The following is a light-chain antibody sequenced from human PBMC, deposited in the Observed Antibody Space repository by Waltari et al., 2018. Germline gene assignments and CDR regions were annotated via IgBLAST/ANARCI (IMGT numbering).Light chain of an antibody. Sequence: SYVLTQPPSVSVAPGQTARITCGGNNIGSERGPWYQHKTGQAPVLVIYYDGGRPSGIPERCSGSNSGDTATLTITGVEAGDEADYYCQVWHTSTDLWVFGGGTKLTVL. J-gene: IGLJ3*02. CDR2: YDG. CDR3: QVWHTSTDLWV. V-gene: IGLV3-21*04. CDR1: NIGSER.